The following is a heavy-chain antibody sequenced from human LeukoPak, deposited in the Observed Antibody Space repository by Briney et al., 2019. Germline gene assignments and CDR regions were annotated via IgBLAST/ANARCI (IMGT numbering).Heavy chain of an antibody. CDR1: GFTVSSNY. CDR2: IYRGGGT. Sequence: GGPLRLSCAASGFTVSSNYMSWVRQAPGKGLEWVSVIYRGGGTDHADSVKGRFTISRDNSKNTVYLQMNSLRAEDTAIYYCARDWGSGSGSFDYWGQGILVAVSS. CDR3: ARDWGSGSGSFDY. J-gene: IGHJ4*02. V-gene: IGHV3-53*01. D-gene: IGHD3-10*01.